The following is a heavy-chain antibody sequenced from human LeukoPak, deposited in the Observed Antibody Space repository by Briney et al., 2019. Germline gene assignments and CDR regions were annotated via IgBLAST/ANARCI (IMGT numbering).Heavy chain of an antibody. V-gene: IGHV1-18*04. CDR2: ISAYNGNT. J-gene: IGHJ5*02. CDR1: GYTFTGYY. D-gene: IGHD6-13*01. Sequence: ASVKVSCKASGYTFTGYYMHWVRQAPGQGLEWMGWISAYNGNTNYAQRLQGRVTMTTDTTTSTAYMELRSLRSDDTAVYYCARVSDRGGQYSSSWYNWFDPWGQGALVTVSS. CDR3: ARVSDRGGQYSSSWYNWFDP.